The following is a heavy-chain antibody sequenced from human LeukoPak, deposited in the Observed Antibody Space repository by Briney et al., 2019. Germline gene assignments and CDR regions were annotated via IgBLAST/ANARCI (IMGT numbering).Heavy chain of an antibody. J-gene: IGHJ4*02. CDR3: AKDLSDPVMVIDS. CDR1: GFSFSGYG. D-gene: IGHD5-18*01. CDR2: IGSSGGNI. Sequence: GGSLRLSCVASGFSFSGYGMSWVRQAPGKGLEWVSAIGSSGGNIHYADSVKGRFTISRDNSKNTLYLQMNSLRAEDTAVYYCAKDLSDPVMVIDSWGQGTLVTVSS. V-gene: IGHV3-23*01.